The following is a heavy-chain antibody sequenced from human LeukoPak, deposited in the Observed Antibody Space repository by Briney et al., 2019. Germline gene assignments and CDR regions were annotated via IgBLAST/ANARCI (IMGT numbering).Heavy chain of an antibody. Sequence: GGSLRPSCAASGFAFSTYAMSWVRQAPGKGLEWVSAIGGSGGHTYYADSVKGRFTISRDNSKNTLYLQMSSLRAEDTAVYYCAKDRGNYGDYVGWFDPWGQGTLVTVSS. D-gene: IGHD4-17*01. J-gene: IGHJ5*02. CDR3: AKDRGNYGDYVGWFDP. CDR1: GFAFSTYA. CDR2: IGGSGGHT. V-gene: IGHV3-23*01.